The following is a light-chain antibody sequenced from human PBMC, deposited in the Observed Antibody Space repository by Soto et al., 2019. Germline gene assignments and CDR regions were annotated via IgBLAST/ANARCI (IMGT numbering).Light chain of an antibody. CDR2: GAS. CDR1: QSVSSN. V-gene: IGKV3-15*01. Sequence: EIVMTQSPATLSVSPGERATLSCRASQSVSSNLAWYQQKPGQAPRLLIYGASTRAPVIPARFSGSGSGKEFTLTISSLQSEYFAVYYCQQYSNWPITFGPGTKVDIK. CDR3: QQYSNWPIT. J-gene: IGKJ3*01.